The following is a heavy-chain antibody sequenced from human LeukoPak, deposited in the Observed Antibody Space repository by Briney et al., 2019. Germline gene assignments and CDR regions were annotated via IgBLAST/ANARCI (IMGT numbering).Heavy chain of an antibody. V-gene: IGHV4-39*01. Sequence: SETLSLTCTVSGGSISSYYWGWIRQPPGKGLEWIGSIYYSGSTYYNPSLKSRVTISVDTSKNQFSLKLSSVTAADTAVYYCARHQGSWSYYFDYWGQGTLVTVSS. J-gene: IGHJ4*02. CDR3: ARHQGSWSYYFDY. D-gene: IGHD6-13*01. CDR2: IYYSGST. CDR1: GGSISSYY.